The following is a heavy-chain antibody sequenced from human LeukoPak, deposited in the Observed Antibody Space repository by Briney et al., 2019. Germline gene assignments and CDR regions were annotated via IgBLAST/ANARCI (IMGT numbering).Heavy chain of an antibody. D-gene: IGHD3-10*01. CDR1: GFTVSSNY. CDR3: ASGGMGARKYYSDPFHY. Sequence: GGSLRLSCAASGFTVSSNYMSWVRLAPGKGLEWVSILYSRGSTYYADSVKGRFTISRDDSKNTLYLQMNSLRAEDTAVYYCASGGMGARKYYSDPFHYWGQGTLVTVSS. J-gene: IGHJ4*02. V-gene: IGHV3-53*01. CDR2: LYSRGST.